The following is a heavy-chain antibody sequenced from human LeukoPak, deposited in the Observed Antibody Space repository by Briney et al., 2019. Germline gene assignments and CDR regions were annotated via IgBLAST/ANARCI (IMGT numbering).Heavy chain of an antibody. CDR3: AKDGAPTYYYDSSGYPDDY. J-gene: IGHJ4*02. Sequence: PGGSLRLSCAASGFTFSSYAMSWVRQAPGKGLEWVSAISGSGGSTYYADSVKGRFTISRDNSKNTLYLQMNSLRAEDTAVYYCAKDGAPTYYYDSSGYPDDYWGQGTLVTVSS. CDR1: GFTFSSYA. D-gene: IGHD3-22*01. CDR2: ISGSGGST. V-gene: IGHV3-23*01.